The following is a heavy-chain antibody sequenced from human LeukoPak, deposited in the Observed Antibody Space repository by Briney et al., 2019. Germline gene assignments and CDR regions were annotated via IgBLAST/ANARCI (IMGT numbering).Heavy chain of an antibody. CDR1: GGSISSYY. J-gene: IGHJ4*02. Sequence: SETLSLTCIVSGGSISSYYWGWIRQPPGKGLEWIGSIFYSGSTYYNPSLKSRVTISVDTSKNQFSLKLSSVTAADTAVYYCARSGSYLLWGQGTLVTVSS. CDR2: IFYSGST. D-gene: IGHD3-10*01. V-gene: IGHV4-39*07. CDR3: ARSGSYLL.